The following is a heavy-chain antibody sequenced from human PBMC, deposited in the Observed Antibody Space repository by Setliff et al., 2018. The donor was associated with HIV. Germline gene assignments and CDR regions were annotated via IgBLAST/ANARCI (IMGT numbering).Heavy chain of an antibody. D-gene: IGHD5-18*01. CDR1: GAFTTSSLYS. Sequence: SETLSLTCSGSGAFTTSSLYSWGWFRQSPGKGLEWIGTSFYSGTTTYNPSLKSRITISVDTSKKEFSMNLSSLTAADTAVFYCARGRYSYGPGWFDSWAQGAVVTVSS. CDR3: ARGRYSYGPGWFDS. CDR2: SFYSGTT. J-gene: IGHJ5*01. V-gene: IGHV4-39*07.